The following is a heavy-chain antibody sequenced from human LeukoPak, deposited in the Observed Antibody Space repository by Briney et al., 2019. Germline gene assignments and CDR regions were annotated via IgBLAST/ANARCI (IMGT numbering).Heavy chain of an antibody. CDR1: GFTFSNYW. CDR2: ISGSVGTT. Sequence: GGSLRLSCAASGFTFSNYWMHWVRQAPGKGLEWVSAISGSVGTTYYTDSVKGRFTISRDNSKHTLYLQINSLRAEDTAIYYCAKDHLPGIVVADRDYWGQGTLVTVSS. CDR3: AKDHLPGIVVADRDY. J-gene: IGHJ4*02. D-gene: IGHD6-19*01. V-gene: IGHV3-23*01.